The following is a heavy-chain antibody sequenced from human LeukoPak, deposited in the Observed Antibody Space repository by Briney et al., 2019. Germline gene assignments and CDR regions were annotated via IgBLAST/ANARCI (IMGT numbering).Heavy chain of an antibody. D-gene: IGHD6-19*01. V-gene: IGHV4-39*01. Sequence: SETLSLTCTVSGGSISSSSYYWGWIRQPPGKGLEWIGSIYYSGSTYYNPSLKSRATISVDTSKNQFSLKLSSVTAADTAVYYCAKTPRTGYSSGWYGSGTSYFDYWGQGTLVTVSS. CDR2: IYYSGST. J-gene: IGHJ4*02. CDR3: AKTPRTGYSSGWYGSGTSYFDY. CDR1: GGSISSSSYY.